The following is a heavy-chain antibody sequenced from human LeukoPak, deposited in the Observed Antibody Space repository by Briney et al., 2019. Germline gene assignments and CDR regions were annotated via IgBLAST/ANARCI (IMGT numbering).Heavy chain of an antibody. D-gene: IGHD3-16*01. Sequence: GGSQRLSCAASGFTVSSNYMSWVRQAPGKGLEWVSVIYSGGSTYYADFVKGRFTISRDNSKNTLYLQMNSLRAEDTAVYYCARVWGGVNFDYWGQGTLVTVSS. J-gene: IGHJ4*02. CDR1: GFTVSSNY. CDR2: IYSGGST. CDR3: ARVWGGVNFDY. V-gene: IGHV3-66*02.